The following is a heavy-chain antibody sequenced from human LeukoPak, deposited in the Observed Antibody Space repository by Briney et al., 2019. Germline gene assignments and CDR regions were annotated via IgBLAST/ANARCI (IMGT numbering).Heavy chain of an antibody. CDR3: ARDPTADDY. Sequence: GGSLRLSCAASGFTFSSHSMNWVRQAPGKGLEWVSSITSVSSYKYYADSVKGRFTISRDNAKNSLFLQMNSLRAEDTAIYYCARDPTADDYWGQGTLVTVSS. V-gene: IGHV3-21*01. J-gene: IGHJ4*02. CDR2: ITSVSSYK. CDR1: GFTFSSHS. D-gene: IGHD2-2*01.